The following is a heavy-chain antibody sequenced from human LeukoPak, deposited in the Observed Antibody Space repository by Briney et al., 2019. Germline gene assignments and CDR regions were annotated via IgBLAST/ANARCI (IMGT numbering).Heavy chain of an antibody. CDR2: ISYDGSNK. Sequence: GGSLRLSCAASGFTFSSYAMHWVRQAPGKGLEWVAVISYDGSNKYYADSVKGRFTISRDNSKNTLYLQMNSLRAEDTAVYYCAKDYSENYYYYMDVWGKGTTVTVSS. CDR1: GFTFSSYA. V-gene: IGHV3-30*04. J-gene: IGHJ6*03. D-gene: IGHD4-11*01. CDR3: AKDYSENYYYYMDV.